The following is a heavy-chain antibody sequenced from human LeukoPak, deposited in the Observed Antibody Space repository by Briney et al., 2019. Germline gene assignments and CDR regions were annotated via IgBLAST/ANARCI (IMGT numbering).Heavy chain of an antibody. V-gene: IGHV4-34*01. Sequence: SETLSLTCAVYGGSFSGYYWSWIRQPPGKGLEWIGEINHSGSTNYNPSLKSRVTISVDTSKNQFSLKLSSVTAADTAVYYCARGHCSGGSRPNDAFDIWGQGTMVTVSS. CDR3: ARGHCSGGSRPNDAFDI. J-gene: IGHJ3*02. CDR2: INHSGST. CDR1: GGSFSGYY. D-gene: IGHD2-15*01.